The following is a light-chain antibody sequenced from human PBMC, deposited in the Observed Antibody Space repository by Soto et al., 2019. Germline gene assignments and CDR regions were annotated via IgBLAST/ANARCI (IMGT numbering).Light chain of an antibody. V-gene: IGLV2-14*01. CDR1: NSDIGAYNY. Sequence: QSALTQPASVSWSPGQSITISCTGTNSDIGAYNYVSWYQHHPGKAPKVLIYEVSNRPSGVSSRFSGSKSGNTASLTIFGLKAEEEANYYCNSYTSNYPPVFGNGPKVTVL. CDR2: EVS. J-gene: IGLJ1*01. CDR3: NSYTSNYPPV.